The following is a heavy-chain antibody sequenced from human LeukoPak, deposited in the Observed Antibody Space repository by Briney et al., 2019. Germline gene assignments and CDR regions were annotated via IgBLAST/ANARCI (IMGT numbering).Heavy chain of an antibody. CDR2: IEPDGSER. CDR3: ARGRGVDY. CDR1: GFTFSGYW. V-gene: IGHV3-7*01. Sequence: GGSLRLSCAASGFTFSGYWMSWVRQAPGKGLEWVANIEPDGSERYYVDSVKGRFTISRDNAKNSLYLQMDSLRAEGTAVYYCARGRGVDYWGRGTLVTVSS. J-gene: IGHJ4*02. D-gene: IGHD5-24*01.